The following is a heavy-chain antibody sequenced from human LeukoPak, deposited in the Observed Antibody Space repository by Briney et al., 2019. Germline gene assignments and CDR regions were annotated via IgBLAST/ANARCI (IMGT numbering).Heavy chain of an antibody. D-gene: IGHD1-26*01. CDR2: INPNTGGT. J-gene: IGHJ4*02. CDR3: ATARSSRDSGGKSGLDY. CDR1: GYTFTDYY. Sequence: ASVKVSCKASGYTFTDYYMHWVRQAPGQGLEWMGWINPNTGGTDLAQKFQGRVTMTRDTSISTVYMELSSLRSDDTALYYCATARSSRDSGGKSGLDYWGQGTLVTVSS. V-gene: IGHV1-2*02.